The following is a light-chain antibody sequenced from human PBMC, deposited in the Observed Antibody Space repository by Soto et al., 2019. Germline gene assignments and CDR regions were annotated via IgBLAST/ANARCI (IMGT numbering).Light chain of an antibody. J-gene: IGLJ2*01. Sequence: QLVLTQPPSVSGAPGQRVTISCTGSSSNIGAGYDVHWYQQRPGTAPKLLIYGNSNRPSGVPDRFSGSKSGTSASLAITGLQAEDEADYYCQSYDIRLSGSVFGGETKLTVL. CDR3: QSYDIRLSGSV. V-gene: IGLV1-40*01. CDR2: GNS. CDR1: SSNIGAGYD.